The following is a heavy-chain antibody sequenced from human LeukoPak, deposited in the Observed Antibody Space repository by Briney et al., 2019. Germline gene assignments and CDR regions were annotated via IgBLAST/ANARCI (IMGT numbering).Heavy chain of an antibody. D-gene: IGHD5-12*01. V-gene: IGHV1-2*02. CDR1: GYTFTGYY. Sequence: ASVKVSCKASGYTFTGYYMHWMRQAPGQGLEWMGWINPNSGGTNYAQKFQGRVTMTRDTSISTAYMELSSLRSEDTAVYYCARGLGYDLPYYFDYWGQGTLVTVSS. CDR2: INPNSGGT. J-gene: IGHJ4*02. CDR3: ARGLGYDLPYYFDY.